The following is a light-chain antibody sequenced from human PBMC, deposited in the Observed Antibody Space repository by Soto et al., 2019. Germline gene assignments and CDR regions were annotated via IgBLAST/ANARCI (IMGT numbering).Light chain of an antibody. CDR1: QSISNS. CDR2: KAS. V-gene: IGKV1-5*03. CDR3: QPYNSYWT. Sequence: DIQMTQSPSTLSASVGDRVTITCRASQSISNSLAWYQQKPGKAPKLLIYKASSLESGVPLRFSGSESGTEFTLTISSVQPDDLATYYCQPYNSYWTFGQGTKVEIK. J-gene: IGKJ1*01.